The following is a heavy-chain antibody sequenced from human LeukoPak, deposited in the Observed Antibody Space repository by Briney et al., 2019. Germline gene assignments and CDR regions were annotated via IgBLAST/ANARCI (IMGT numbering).Heavy chain of an antibody. CDR2: IYHSGST. V-gene: IGHV4-38-2*01. CDR3: ARSPDYFYHMDV. Sequence: SETLSLTCGVSGYSIISGYYWGCIRQVPGKGLEWIATIYHSGSTYYNPSLKSRVTISVDTGKNQFSLKVSSVTAADTAVYYCARSPDYFYHMDVWGKGTTVTVSS. J-gene: IGHJ6*03. CDR1: GYSIISGYY.